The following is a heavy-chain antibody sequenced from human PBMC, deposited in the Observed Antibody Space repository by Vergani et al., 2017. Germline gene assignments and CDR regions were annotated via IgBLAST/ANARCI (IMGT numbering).Heavy chain of an antibody. Sequence: QVQLVESGGGVVQPGRSLRLSCAASGFTFSSYGMHWVRQAPGKGLEWVAVIWYDGSNKYYADSVKGRFTISRDNSKNKLYLQMNSLRAEDTAVYYCARGGSGSYSFDYWGQGTLVTVSS. CDR3: ARGGSGSYSFDY. CDR1: GFTFSSYG. D-gene: IGHD1-26*01. CDR2: IWYDGSNK. V-gene: IGHV3-33*01. J-gene: IGHJ4*02.